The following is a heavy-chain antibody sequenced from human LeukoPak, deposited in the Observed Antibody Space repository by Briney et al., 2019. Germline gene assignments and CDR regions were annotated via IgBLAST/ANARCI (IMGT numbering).Heavy chain of an antibody. CDR2: IYTSGST. Sequence: ETLSLTCSVSGGSISSYYWSWIRQPAGNGLGWIGRIYTSGSTNYNPSLKSRVAMSVDTSKNQFSLKLSSVTAADTAVYYGARGGGSPAYFQHWGQGTLVTVSS. D-gene: IGHD2-15*01. CDR3: ARGGGSPAYFQH. CDR1: GGSISSYY. V-gene: IGHV4-4*07. J-gene: IGHJ1*01.